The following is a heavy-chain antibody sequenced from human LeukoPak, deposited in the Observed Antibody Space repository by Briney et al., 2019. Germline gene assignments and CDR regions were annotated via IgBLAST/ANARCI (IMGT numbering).Heavy chain of an antibody. V-gene: IGHV4-30-4*01. J-gene: IGHJ4*02. CDR2: IYYSGST. Sequence: SETLSLTCTVSGGSISSGDYYWSWIRQPPGKGLEWIGYIYYSGSTYYNPSLKSRVTISVDTSKNQFSLKLSSVTAADTAVYYCARVDLGYCSGGSCYSFDYWSQGTLVTVSS. CDR3: ARVDLGYCSGGSCYSFDY. CDR1: GGSISSGDYY. D-gene: IGHD2-15*01.